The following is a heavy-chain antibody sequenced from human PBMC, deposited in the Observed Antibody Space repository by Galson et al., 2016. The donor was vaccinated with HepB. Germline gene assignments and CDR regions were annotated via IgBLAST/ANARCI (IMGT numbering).Heavy chain of an antibody. CDR3: ARQYNGTFSAWFDP. D-gene: IGHD1-26*01. J-gene: IGHJ5*02. Sequence: QSGAEVKKPGESLRISCKGSGYIFTNYYIGWVRQMPGKGLEWMGIIYPDESDIRYSPSLQGQATISADKSINTAYLQWSSLKASDTAIYYCARQYNGTFSAWFDPWGQGILITVSS. V-gene: IGHV5-51*01. CDR2: IYPDESDI. CDR1: GYIFTNYY.